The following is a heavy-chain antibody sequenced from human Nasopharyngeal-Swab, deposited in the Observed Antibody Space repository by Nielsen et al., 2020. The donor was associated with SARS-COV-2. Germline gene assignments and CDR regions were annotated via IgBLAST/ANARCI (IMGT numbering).Heavy chain of an antibody. CDR3: AREGVVPAAMYYYYYGMDV. CDR1: GYTFTSYY. D-gene: IGHD2-2*01. CDR2: INPSGGST. Sequence: ASVKVSCKASGYTFTSYYMHWVRQAPGQGLEWMGIINPSGGSTSSAQKFQGRVTMTRDTSTSTVYMELSSLRSEDTAVYYCAREGVVPAAMYYYYYGMDVWGQGTTVTVSS. V-gene: IGHV1-46*01. J-gene: IGHJ6*02.